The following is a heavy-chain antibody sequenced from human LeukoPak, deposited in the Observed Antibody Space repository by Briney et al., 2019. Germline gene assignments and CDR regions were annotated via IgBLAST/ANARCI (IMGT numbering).Heavy chain of an antibody. J-gene: IGHJ4*02. D-gene: IGHD3-22*01. V-gene: IGHV3-48*02. CDR2: ISSSSGTI. Sequence: GGSLRLSCAASGFTFSSYSMNWVRQAPGKGLEWVSYISSSSGTIYYADSVKGRFTISRDNAKNSLYLQMNSLRDEDTAVYYCARAPYYYDSSGLDYWGQGTLVTVSS. CDR3: ARAPYYYDSSGLDY. CDR1: GFTFSSYS.